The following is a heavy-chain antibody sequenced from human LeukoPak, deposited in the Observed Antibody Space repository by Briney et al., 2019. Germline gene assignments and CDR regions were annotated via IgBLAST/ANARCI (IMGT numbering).Heavy chain of an antibody. J-gene: IGHJ4*02. CDR1: GGTFSSYA. V-gene: IGHV1-69*13. Sequence: ASVKVSCKASGGTFSSYAISWVRQAPGQGLEWMGGIIPIFGTANYAQKFQGRVRITADESTSTAYMELSSLRSEDTAVYYCARGFFSSWYAANWGQGTLVTVSS. CDR2: IIPIFGTA. CDR3: ARGFFSSWYAAN. D-gene: IGHD6-13*01.